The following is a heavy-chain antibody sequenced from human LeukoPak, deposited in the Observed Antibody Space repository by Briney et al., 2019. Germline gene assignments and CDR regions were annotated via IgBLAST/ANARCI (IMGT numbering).Heavy chain of an antibody. CDR2: IYYSGST. Sequence: SETLSLTCTVSGGSISSYYWSWIRQPPGKGLEWIGYIYYSGSTNYNPSLKSRVTISVDTSKNQFSLKLSSVTAADTAVYYCASQHYDSSGYSTNWGQGTLVTVSS. V-gene: IGHV4-59*12. J-gene: IGHJ4*02. CDR3: ASQHYDSSGYSTN. D-gene: IGHD3-22*01. CDR1: GGSISSYY.